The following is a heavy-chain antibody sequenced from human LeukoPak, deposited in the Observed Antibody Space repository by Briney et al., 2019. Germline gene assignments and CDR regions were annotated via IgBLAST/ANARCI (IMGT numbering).Heavy chain of an antibody. J-gene: IGHJ4*02. D-gene: IGHD2-15*01. V-gene: IGHV4-59*08. CDR3: ARHATERYFDY. CDR1: GGSISSYY. Sequence: SETLSLTRTVSGGSISSYYWSWIRQPPGKGLEWIGYIYYSGSTNYNPSLKSRVTISVDTSKNQFSLKLSSVTAADTAVYYCARHATERYFDYWGQGTLVTVSS. CDR2: IYYSGST.